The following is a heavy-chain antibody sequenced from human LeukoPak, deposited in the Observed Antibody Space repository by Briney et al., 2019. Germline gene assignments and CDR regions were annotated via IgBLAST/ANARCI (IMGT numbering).Heavy chain of an antibody. V-gene: IGHV4-30-2*01. CDR3: ARGAARPSIAARRGMDV. J-gene: IGHJ6*02. D-gene: IGHD6-6*01. Sequence: SQTLSLTCAVSGGSISSGGYSWSWIRQPPGKGLEWIGYIYHSGSTNYNPSLKSRVTISVDTSKNQFSLKLSSVTAADTAVYYCARGAARPSIAARRGMDVWGQGTTVTVSS. CDR1: GGSISSGGYS. CDR2: IYHSGST.